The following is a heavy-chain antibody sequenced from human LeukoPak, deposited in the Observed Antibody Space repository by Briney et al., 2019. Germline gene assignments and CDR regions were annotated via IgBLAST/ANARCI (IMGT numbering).Heavy chain of an antibody. Sequence: SETLSLTCTVSGGSISSYYWSWIRQPPGKGLEWIGYIYTSGSTNYNPSLKSRVTISVDTSKNQFSLKLSSVTAADTAVCYCARLTTVTTYYFDYWGQGTLVTVSS. V-gene: IGHV4-4*09. D-gene: IGHD4-17*01. CDR2: IYTSGST. CDR1: GGSISSYY. CDR3: ARLTTVTTYYFDY. J-gene: IGHJ4*02.